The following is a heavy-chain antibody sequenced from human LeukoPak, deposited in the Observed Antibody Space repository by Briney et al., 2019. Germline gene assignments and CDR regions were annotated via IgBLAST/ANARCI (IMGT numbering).Heavy chain of an antibody. CDR3: ARDPGLAYCGGDCYYLGGSWFDT. J-gene: IGHJ5*02. Sequence: GGSLRLSCAASGFTFSSYSMNWVRQAPGKGLVWVSRINSDGSSTNYADSVKGRFTISRDNAKNTLYLQMNSLRAEDTAVYYCARDPGLAYCGGDCYYLGGSWFDTWGQGTLVTVSS. CDR1: GFTFSSYS. D-gene: IGHD2-21*02. V-gene: IGHV3-74*01. CDR2: INSDGSST.